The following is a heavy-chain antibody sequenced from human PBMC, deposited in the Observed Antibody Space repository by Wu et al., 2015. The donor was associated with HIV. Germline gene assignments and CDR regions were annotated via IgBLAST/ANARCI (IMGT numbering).Heavy chain of an antibody. V-gene: IGHV1-69*11. CDR2: VIPMLATT. Sequence: QVQLVQSGAEVKKPGSSVKVSCKAYGGALNTYAITWVRQASGHGLEWMGRVIPMLATTQYARGFQDKVTITADESTNTVFLEIDRLEFSYDDDRSVLTYVVGRSRPVPPLPPLVSVRFTVKLKFRTVSSRFRFTNYF. J-gene: IGHJ2*01. D-gene: IGHD3-10*01. CDR3: LTYVVGRSRPVPPLPPLVSVRFTVKLKFRTVSSRFRFTNYF. CDR1: GGALNTYA.